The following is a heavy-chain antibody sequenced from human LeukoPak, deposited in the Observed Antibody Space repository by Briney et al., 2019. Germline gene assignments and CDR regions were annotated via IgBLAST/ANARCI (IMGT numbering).Heavy chain of an antibody. CDR1: GFTFSSYA. Sequence: PGGSLRFSCAASGFTFSSYAMSWVRQAPGKGLEWVSAISGSGGSTYYADSVKGRFTISRDNSKNTLYLQMNSLRAEDTAVYYCAKDKEGIAVAGTPIDYWGQGTLVTVSS. J-gene: IGHJ4*02. V-gene: IGHV3-23*01. CDR2: ISGSGGST. D-gene: IGHD6-19*01. CDR3: AKDKEGIAVAGTPIDY.